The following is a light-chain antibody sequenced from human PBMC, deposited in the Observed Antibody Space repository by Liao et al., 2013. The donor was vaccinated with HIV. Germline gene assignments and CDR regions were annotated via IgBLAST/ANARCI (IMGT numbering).Light chain of an antibody. V-gene: IGLV3-1*01. CDR1: KLGDKF. J-gene: IGLJ1*01. CDR3: QVWDSSINYV. Sequence: SYELTQPPSLSVSPGQTASITCSGDKLGDKFASWYQQRPGQSPVLVIYQHNKRPSGIPERFSGSNSGNTATLTISGTQAIDEADYYCQVWDSSINYVFGTGTKVTVL. CDR2: QHN.